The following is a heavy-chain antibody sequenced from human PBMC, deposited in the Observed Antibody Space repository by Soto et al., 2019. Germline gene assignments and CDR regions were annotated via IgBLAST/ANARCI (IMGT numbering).Heavy chain of an antibody. CDR1: GYTFTSYG. Sequence: GASVKVSCKASGYTFTSYGISWVRQAPGQGLEWMGWISAYNGNTNYAQKLQGRVTMTEDTSTDTAYMELSSLRSEDTAVYYCATVVGAPHNWFDPWGQGTLVTVSS. J-gene: IGHJ5*02. V-gene: IGHV1-18*01. CDR3: ATVVGAPHNWFDP. CDR2: ISAYNGNT. D-gene: IGHD1-26*01.